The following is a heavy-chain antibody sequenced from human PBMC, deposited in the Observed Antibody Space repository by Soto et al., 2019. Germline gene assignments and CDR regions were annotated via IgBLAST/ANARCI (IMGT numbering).Heavy chain of an antibody. V-gene: IGHV3-23*01. Sequence: GGSLRLSCAASGFTFRSYAMSWVRQAPGKGLEWVSGISGSGGNTYYADSVKGRFTISRDNSKNTFFLQMNSLRAEDTGVYYCARRAYGDYGMDVWGQGTTVTVSS. J-gene: IGHJ6*02. CDR3: ARRAYGDYGMDV. CDR1: GFTFRSYA. CDR2: ISGSGGNT. D-gene: IGHD4-17*01.